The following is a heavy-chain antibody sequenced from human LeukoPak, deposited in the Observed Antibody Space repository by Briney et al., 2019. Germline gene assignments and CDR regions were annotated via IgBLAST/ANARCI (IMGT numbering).Heavy chain of an antibody. Sequence: ASVEVSCKASGYTFSTYYMHWVRQAPGQGLEWVGVINPSGGTTTYSQKFQGRVTMTRDTSTSTVYMELSSLRIEDTAVYYCSRDLGGSYNDYWGQGTMVTVCS. CDR1: GYTFSTYY. CDR3: SRDLGGSYNDY. D-gene: IGHD1-26*01. J-gene: IGHJ4*02. V-gene: IGHV1-46*01. CDR2: INPSGGTT.